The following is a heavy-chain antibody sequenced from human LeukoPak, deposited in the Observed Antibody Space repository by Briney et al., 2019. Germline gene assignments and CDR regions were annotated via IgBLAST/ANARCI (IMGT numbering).Heavy chain of an antibody. CDR2: INHSGST. CDR3: ARAHGYSYGLGYYYYYGMDV. CDR1: GGSFSGYY. D-gene: IGHD5-18*01. V-gene: IGHV4-34*01. J-gene: IGHJ6*02. Sequence: SETLSLTRAVYGGSFSGYYWSWIRQPPGKGLEWIGEINHSGSTNYNPSLKSRVTISVDTSKNQFSLKLSSVTAADTAVYYCARAHGYSYGLGYYYYYGMDVWGQGTTVAVSS.